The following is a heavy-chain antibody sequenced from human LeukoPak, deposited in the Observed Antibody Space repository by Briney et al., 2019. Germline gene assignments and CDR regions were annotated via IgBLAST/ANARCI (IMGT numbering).Heavy chain of an antibody. Sequence: SETLTLTCTVSGCSISSGSYYWSWIRQPAGKGLEWIGRIYTSGSTNYNPSLKSRVTISVDTSKNQFSLKLSSVTAADTAVYYCARADSAADYYYYGMDVWGQGTTVTVSS. D-gene: IGHD6-13*01. V-gene: IGHV4-61*02. J-gene: IGHJ6*02. CDR1: GCSISSGSYY. CDR2: IYTSGST. CDR3: ARADSAADYYYYGMDV.